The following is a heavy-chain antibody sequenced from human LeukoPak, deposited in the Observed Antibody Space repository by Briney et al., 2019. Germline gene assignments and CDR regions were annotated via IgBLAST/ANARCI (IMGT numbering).Heavy chain of an antibody. D-gene: IGHD7-27*01. CDR1: GFTFSSYA. CDR3: ATWPPSWYGEDS. Sequence: GGSLRLSCAASGFTFSSYAMHWVRQAPGKGLEWVAVISYDGSNKYYADSVKGRFTISRDTSKNTLSLQMNSLRAEDTAVYYCATWPPSWYGEDSWGQGTLVTVSS. V-gene: IGHV3-30-3*01. CDR2: ISYDGSNK. J-gene: IGHJ5*01.